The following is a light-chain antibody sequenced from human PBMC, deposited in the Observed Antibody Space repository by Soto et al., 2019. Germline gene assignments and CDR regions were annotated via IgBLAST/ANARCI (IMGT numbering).Light chain of an antibody. CDR2: DNN. CDR3: GTWDTSLSAVV. Sequence: QSVLTQPPSVSAAPGQKVTISCSGSFSNIGKNYVSWYQRLPGTAPKLLIYDNNERSSGIPDRFSGSQSGTSATLGIAGLQTGDEADYYCGTWDTSLSAVVFGGGTKVTVL. V-gene: IGLV1-51*01. J-gene: IGLJ2*01. CDR1: FSNIGKNY.